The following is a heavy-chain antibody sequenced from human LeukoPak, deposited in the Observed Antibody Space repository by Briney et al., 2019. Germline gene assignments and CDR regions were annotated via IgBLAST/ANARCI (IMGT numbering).Heavy chain of an antibody. CDR2: ISGSSSYI. V-gene: IGHV3-21*01. J-gene: IGHJ4*02. D-gene: IGHD2-2*01. CDR3: ARVVGYCSSTSCPNFDY. CDR1: GFIFSNYE. Sequence: PGGSLRLSCAASGFIFSNYEMNWVRQAPGKGLEWVSSISGSSSYIYYADSVKGRFTISRDNAKNSLYLQMNSLRAEDTAVYYCARVVGYCSSTSCPNFDYWGQGTLVTVSS.